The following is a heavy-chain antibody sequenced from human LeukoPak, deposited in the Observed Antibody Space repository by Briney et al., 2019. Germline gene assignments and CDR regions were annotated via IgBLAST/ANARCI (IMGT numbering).Heavy chain of an antibody. CDR1: GYTFTGYY. Sequence: GASVKVSCKASGYTFTGYYMHWVRQAPGQGLEWMGWINPNSGGTNYAQKFQGRVTMTRDTSISTAYMELSRLRSDDTAVCYCARDYERIIMVRGVPLSPQTVFDPWGQGTLATVSS. V-gene: IGHV1-2*02. J-gene: IGHJ5*02. CDR3: ARDYERIIMVRGVPLSPQTVFDP. CDR2: INPNSGGT. D-gene: IGHD3-10*01.